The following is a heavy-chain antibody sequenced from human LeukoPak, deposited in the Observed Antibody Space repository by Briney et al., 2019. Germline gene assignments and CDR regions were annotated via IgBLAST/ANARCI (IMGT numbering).Heavy chain of an antibody. V-gene: IGHV3-21*01. CDR3: ARDSFAGYDSSGYSSYDY. D-gene: IGHD3-22*01. CDR1: GFSFSDHS. J-gene: IGHJ4*02. Sequence: PGGSLRLSCAASGFSFSDHSMNWVRQAPGKGLEWVSFISSYSTYIYYADSLKGRFTISRDNAKNSLYLQMNSLRAEDTAVYYCARDSFAGYDSSGYSSYDYWGQGTLVTVSS. CDR2: ISSYSTYI.